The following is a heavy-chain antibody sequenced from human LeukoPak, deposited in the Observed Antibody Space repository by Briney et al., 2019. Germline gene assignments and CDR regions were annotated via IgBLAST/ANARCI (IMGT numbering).Heavy chain of an antibody. CDR2: IYYSGST. CDR3: ARGMTTVTTWFDP. CDR1: GGSISSYY. V-gene: IGHV4-59*01. D-gene: IGHD4-4*01. Sequence: PSETLSLTRTVSGGSISSYYWSWIRQPPGKGLEWIGYIYYSGSTNYNPSLKSRVTISVDTSKNQFSLKLSSVTAADTAVYYCARGMTTVTTWFDPWGQGTLVTVSS. J-gene: IGHJ5*02.